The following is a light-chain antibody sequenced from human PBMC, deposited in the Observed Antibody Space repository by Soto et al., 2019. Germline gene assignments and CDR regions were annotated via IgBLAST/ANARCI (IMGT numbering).Light chain of an antibody. Sequence: EIVLTQSPGTLSLSPGQGATLSCRASQSLSSIYLAWYQQKPGQAPRLLIYGASTRATGIPARFSGSGSGTEFTLAISSLQSEDFAVYYCQQYNNWWTFGQGTKVDIK. J-gene: IGKJ1*01. CDR3: QQYNNWWT. V-gene: IGKV3-15*01. CDR1: QSLSSIY. CDR2: GAS.